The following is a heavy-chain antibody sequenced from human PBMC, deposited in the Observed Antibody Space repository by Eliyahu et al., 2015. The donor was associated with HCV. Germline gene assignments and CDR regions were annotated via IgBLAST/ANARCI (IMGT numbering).Heavy chain of an antibody. CDR3: AKGSSLEYFQY. V-gene: IGHV3-23*01. CDR1: GFTFSSYA. Sequence: EVQLLESGGGLVQPGGSLRLSCAASGFTFSSYAMSWVRQAPGKGLEWVSAISGSGGSTYYADSVKGRFTISRDNSKNTLFLQMSGLRAEDTAVYYCAKGSSLEYFQYWGQGTLVTVSS. J-gene: IGHJ1*01. CDR2: ISGSGGST.